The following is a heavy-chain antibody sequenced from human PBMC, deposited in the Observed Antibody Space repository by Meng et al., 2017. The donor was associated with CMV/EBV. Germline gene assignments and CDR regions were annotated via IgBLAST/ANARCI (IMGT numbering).Heavy chain of an antibody. Sequence: GGSLRLSCVASGFTFRNYWMHWVRQSPGKGLVWVSHILNDGSGTGYADSVKGRFTITRDNANNTLDLQMDSLRVEDTAVYYCARGAGCFDYWGQGTRVTVSS. J-gene: IGHJ4*02. CDR2: ILNDGSGT. CDR1: GFTFRNYW. V-gene: IGHV3-74*01. D-gene: IGHD2-8*01. CDR3: ARGAGCFDY.